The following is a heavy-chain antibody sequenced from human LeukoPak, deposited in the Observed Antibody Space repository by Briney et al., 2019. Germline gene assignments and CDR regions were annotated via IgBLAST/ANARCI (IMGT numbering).Heavy chain of an antibody. CDR2: IWYDGSNK. CDR3: AREAVVTPDY. J-gene: IGHJ4*02. D-gene: IGHD4-23*01. V-gene: IGHV3-33*08. Sequence: GGSLRLSCSASGFTFSSYAMHWVRQAPGKGLEWVAVIWYDGSNKYYADSVKGRFTISRDNSKNTLYLQMNSLRAEDTAVYYCAREAVVTPDYWGQGTLVTVSS. CDR1: GFTFSSYA.